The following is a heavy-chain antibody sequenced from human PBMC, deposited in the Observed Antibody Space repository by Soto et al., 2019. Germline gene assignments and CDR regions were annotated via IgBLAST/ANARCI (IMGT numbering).Heavy chain of an antibody. J-gene: IGHJ4*02. Sequence: QVQLVQSGAEVKKPGASVKVSCKASGYTFTSYYMHWVRQAPGQGLEWMGVINPSGGSTSYAQKFEGRVTRTRDTSTSTVCMELSSLRSEDPAVYSCAREGYSSRWYGVESDYWGQGTLVTVSS. CDR2: INPSGGST. CDR1: GYTFTSYY. V-gene: IGHV1-46*01. D-gene: IGHD6-13*01. CDR3: AREGYSSRWYGVESDY.